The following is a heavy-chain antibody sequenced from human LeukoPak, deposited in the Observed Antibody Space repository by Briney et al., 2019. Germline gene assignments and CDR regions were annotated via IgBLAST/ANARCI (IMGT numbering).Heavy chain of an antibody. V-gene: IGHV4-59*08. CDR2: IYYSGST. CDR3: ARLSSGPLYYFDY. Sequence: TSETLSLTCTVSGGSISSYYWSWIRQPPGKGLEWIGYIYYSGSTNYNPSLKSRVTISVDTSKNQFSLKLSSVTAADTAVYYCARLSSGPLYYFDYWGQGTLVTVSS. J-gene: IGHJ4*02. CDR1: GGSISSYY. D-gene: IGHD3-22*01.